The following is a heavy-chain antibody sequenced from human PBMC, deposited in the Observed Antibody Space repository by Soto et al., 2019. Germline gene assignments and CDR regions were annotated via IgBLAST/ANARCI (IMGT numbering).Heavy chain of an antibody. CDR2: IKQDGSEK. CDR1: GFTFSSYW. J-gene: IGHJ6*03. CDR3: ARDYYYYMDV. Sequence: GESLKISCAASGFTFSSYWMSWVRQAPGKGLEWVANIKQDGSEKYYVDSVKGRFTISRDNAKNSLYLQMNSLRAEDTAVYYCARDYYYYMDVWGKGTTVTVSS. V-gene: IGHV3-7*01.